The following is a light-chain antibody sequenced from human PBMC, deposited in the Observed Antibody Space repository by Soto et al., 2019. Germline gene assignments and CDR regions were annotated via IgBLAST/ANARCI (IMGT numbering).Light chain of an antibody. CDR3: GTWDYDLRGVI. CDR2: EVS. J-gene: IGLJ2*01. Sequence: QSALTQPASVSGSPGQSITISCTGTSSDVGGYNYVSWYQQHPGKAPKLMIYEVSNRPSGVSNRFSGSKSGNTASLTISGLQAEDEADYYCGTWDYDLRGVIFGGGTKLTVL. CDR1: SSDVGGYNY. V-gene: IGLV2-14*01.